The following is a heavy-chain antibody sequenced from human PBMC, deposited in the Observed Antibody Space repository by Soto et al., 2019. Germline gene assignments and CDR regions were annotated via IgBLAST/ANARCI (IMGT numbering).Heavy chain of an antibody. CDR3: ARVRDISPTHMDV. V-gene: IGHV4-59*01. CDR1: GGSISSYY. J-gene: IGHJ6*03. D-gene: IGHD2-15*01. CDR2: IYYSGST. Sequence: PAETLSLTCSVSGGSISSYYGSWIRQPPGKGLEWIGYIYYSGSTNYNPSLKSRVTISVDTSKNQFSLKLSSVTAADTAVYYCARVRDISPTHMDVWGKGTTVTVSS.